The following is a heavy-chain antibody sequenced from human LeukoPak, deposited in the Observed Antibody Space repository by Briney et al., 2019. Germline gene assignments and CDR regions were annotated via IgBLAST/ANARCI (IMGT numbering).Heavy chain of an antibody. D-gene: IGHD3-22*01. CDR1: GFTFSDYY. CDR2: ISSSGSTI. CDR3: AASGYYYYAFDI. J-gene: IGHJ3*02. V-gene: IGHV3-11*01. Sequence: KSGGSLRLSCAASGFTFSDYYMSWIRQAPGKGLEWVSYISSSGSTIYYADSVKGRFTISRDNAKNSLYLQMNSLRAEDTAVYYCAASGYYYYAFDIWGQGTMVTVSS.